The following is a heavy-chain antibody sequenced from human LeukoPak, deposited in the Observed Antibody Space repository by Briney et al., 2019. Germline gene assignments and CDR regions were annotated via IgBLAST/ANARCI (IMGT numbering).Heavy chain of an antibody. J-gene: IGHJ4*02. CDR2: MNPNSGNT. Sequence: ASVKVSCKASGYTFTSYDINWVRQATGQGLEWMGWMNPNSGNTGYAQKFQGRVTMTRNTSISTAYMELSSLRSEDTAVYYCARVSGDYVWGSYVASFDYWGQGTLVTVSS. CDR3: ARVSGDYVWGSYVASFDY. V-gene: IGHV1-8*01. D-gene: IGHD3-16*01. CDR1: GYTFTSYD.